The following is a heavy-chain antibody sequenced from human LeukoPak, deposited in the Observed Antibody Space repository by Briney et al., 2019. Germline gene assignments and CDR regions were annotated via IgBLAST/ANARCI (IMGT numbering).Heavy chain of an antibody. V-gene: IGHV3-74*01. J-gene: IGHJ4*02. CDR3: ASSYDSSGYYRFYFDY. CDR1: GFTFSSYW. CDR2: IKNEGSDT. D-gene: IGHD3-22*01. Sequence: GGSLRLSCAASGFTFSSYWMHWVRQAPGKGLVWVLRIKNEGSDTRYADSVKGRFTISRDNSKNTLYLQMNSLRAEDTAVYYCASSYDSSGYYRFYFDYWGQGTLVTVSS.